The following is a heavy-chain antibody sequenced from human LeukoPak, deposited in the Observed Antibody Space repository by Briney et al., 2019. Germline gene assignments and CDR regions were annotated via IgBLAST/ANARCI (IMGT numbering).Heavy chain of an antibody. Sequence: GGSLRLSCAASGFTFSSYGMHWVRQAPGKGLEWVAFIRYDGSNKYYADSVKGRFTISRDNSKNTLYPQMNSLRAEDTAVYYCAKSSYDSSGYYADYYYMDVWGKGTTVTVSS. D-gene: IGHD3-22*01. V-gene: IGHV3-30*02. J-gene: IGHJ6*03. CDR1: GFTFSSYG. CDR3: AKSSYDSSGYYADYYYMDV. CDR2: IRYDGSNK.